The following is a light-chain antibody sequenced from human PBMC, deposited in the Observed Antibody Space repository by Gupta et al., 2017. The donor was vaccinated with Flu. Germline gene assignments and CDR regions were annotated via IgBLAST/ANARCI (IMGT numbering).Light chain of an antibody. V-gene: IGKV1-39*01. J-gene: IGKJ2*01. CDR1: QSISTY. CDR2: GVS. CDR3: HQTFNIPRT. Sequence: PSSLSASIGDSVTITCRASQSISTYLNWYQQKPGKAPKLLIYGVSSLQSGVPSRFSGSGYGTDFSLTISSLQPEDFATYFCHQTFNIPRTFGQGTKLDIK.